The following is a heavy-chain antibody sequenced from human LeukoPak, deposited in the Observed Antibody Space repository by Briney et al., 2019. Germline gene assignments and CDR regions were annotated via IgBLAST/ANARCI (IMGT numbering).Heavy chain of an antibody. CDR3: AKGGQYTDSSPGDD. Sequence: GGSPRLSCAASGFSFSSYAMNWVRQAPGKGLEWVSIISGSVGSTYYADSVKGRFTISRDNSKNTLYLQMNSLRAEDTAVYYCAKGGQYTDSSPGDDWGQGTLVTVSS. D-gene: IGHD6-6*01. CDR1: GFSFSSYA. V-gene: IGHV3-23*01. J-gene: IGHJ4*02. CDR2: ISGSVGST.